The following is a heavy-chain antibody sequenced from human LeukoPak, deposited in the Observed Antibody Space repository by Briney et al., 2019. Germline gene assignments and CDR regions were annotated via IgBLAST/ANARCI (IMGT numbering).Heavy chain of an antibody. V-gene: IGHV4-59*08. J-gene: IGHJ5*02. CDR3: ARLLGWSGPINWFDP. Sequence: SETLSLTCTVSGGSISSYYWSWIRQTPRKGLEWIGYVYYSGITNYNPSLKSRVTISVGTSKNHFSLKLTSVTAADTAVYYCARLLGWSGPINWFDPWGRGTLVTVSS. CDR1: GGSISSYY. CDR2: VYYSGIT. D-gene: IGHD3-3*01.